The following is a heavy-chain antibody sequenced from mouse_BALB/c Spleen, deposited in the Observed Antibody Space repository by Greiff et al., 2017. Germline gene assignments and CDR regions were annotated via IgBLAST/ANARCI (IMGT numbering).Heavy chain of an antibody. CDR3: ARRGYRYDGAMDY. J-gene: IGHJ4*01. CDR1: GYTFTDYA. D-gene: IGHD2-14*01. Sequence: VQLQQSGAELVRPGVSVKISCKGSGYTFTDYAMHWVKQSHAKSLEWIGVISTYYGDASYNQKFKGKATMTVDKSSSTAYMELARLTSEDSAIYYCARRGYRYDGAMDYWGQGTSVTVSS. CDR2: ISTYYGDA. V-gene: IGHV1S137*01.